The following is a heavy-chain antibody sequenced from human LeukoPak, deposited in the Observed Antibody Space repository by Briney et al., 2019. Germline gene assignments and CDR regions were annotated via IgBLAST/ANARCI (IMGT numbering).Heavy chain of an antibody. CDR2: IYYSGST. V-gene: IGHV4-59*12. CDR3: ARDGCSGGSCYSYYYYYMDV. J-gene: IGHJ6*03. CDR1: GGSISSYY. Sequence: SETLSLTCTVSGGSISSYYWSWIRQPPGKGLEWIGSIYYSGSTYYNPSLKSRVTISVDTSKNQFSLKLSSVTAADTAVYYCARDGCSGGSCYSYYYYYMDVWGKGTAVTVSS. D-gene: IGHD2-15*01.